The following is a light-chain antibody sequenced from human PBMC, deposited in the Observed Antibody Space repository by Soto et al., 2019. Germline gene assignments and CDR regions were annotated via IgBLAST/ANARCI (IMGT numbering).Light chain of an antibody. CDR2: DVS. V-gene: IGLV2-14*03. CDR3: SSYTSDFTII. Sequence: QSALTQPASVSGSTGQSITISCTGTISDVGGYQYVSWFQQHPGKAPKLMIYDVSDRPSGVSSRFSGSKSGNTASLTISGLQSEDEADYYCSSYTSDFTIIFGGGTKLTVL. J-gene: IGLJ2*01. CDR1: ISDVGGYQY.